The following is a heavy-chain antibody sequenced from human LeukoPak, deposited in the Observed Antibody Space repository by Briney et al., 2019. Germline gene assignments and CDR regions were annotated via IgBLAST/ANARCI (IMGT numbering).Heavy chain of an antibody. J-gene: IGHJ4*02. D-gene: IGHD5-18*01. CDR1: GFTFSSYA. CDR3: AKSNTAMVTPSLNYFDY. CDR2: ISGSGGST. V-gene: IGHV3-23*01. Sequence: PGGSLRLSCAASGFTFSSYAMSWVRQAPGKGLEWVSAISGSGGSTYYADSVKGRFTIPRDNSKNTLYLQMNSLRAEDTAVYYCAKSNTAMVTPSLNYFDYWGQGTLVTVSS.